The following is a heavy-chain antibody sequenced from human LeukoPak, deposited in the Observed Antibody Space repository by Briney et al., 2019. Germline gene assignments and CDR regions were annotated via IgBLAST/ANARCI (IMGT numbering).Heavy chain of an antibody. CDR1: GRSISSGGYY. CDR2: IYYSGST. V-gene: IGHV4-31*03. Sequence: KTSQTLSLTCTVSGRSISSGGYYWSWIRQHPGKGLERIGYIYYSGSTYYNPSLKRRVTISVDTSKNQFSLKLSSVTAADTAVYYCARGYTYYYGSGIPYYGMDVWGKGTTVTVSS. D-gene: IGHD3-10*01. CDR3: ARGYTYYYGSGIPYYGMDV. J-gene: IGHJ6*04.